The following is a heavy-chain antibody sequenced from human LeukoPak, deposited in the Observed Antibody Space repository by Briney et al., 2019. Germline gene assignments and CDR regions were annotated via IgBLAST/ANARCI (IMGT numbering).Heavy chain of an antibody. CDR2: IYYSGST. V-gene: IGHV4-38-2*02. CDR3: ARDWRFGELD. CDR1: GYSISSGYY. D-gene: IGHD3-10*01. J-gene: IGHJ4*02. Sequence: SETLSLTCTVSGYSISSGYYWGWIRPPPGKGLEWIGSIYYSGSTYYNPSLKSRVTISVDTSKNQFSLKLSSVTAADTAVYYCARDWRFGELDWGQGTLVTVSS.